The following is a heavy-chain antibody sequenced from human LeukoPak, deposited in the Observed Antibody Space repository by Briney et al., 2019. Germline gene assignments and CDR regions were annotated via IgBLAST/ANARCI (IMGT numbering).Heavy chain of an antibody. D-gene: IGHD6-13*01. J-gene: IGHJ6*02. V-gene: IGHV3-30-3*01. CDR1: GFTFSSYA. Sequence: GRSLRLSCAASGFTFSSYAMHWVRQAPGKGLEWVAVISYDGSNKYYADSVKGRFTISRDNSKNTLYLQMNSLRAEDTAVYYCARDRMSSSWYLSHYYYYGMDVWGQGTTVTVSS. CDR3: ARDRMSSSWYLSHYYYYGMDV. CDR2: ISYDGSNK.